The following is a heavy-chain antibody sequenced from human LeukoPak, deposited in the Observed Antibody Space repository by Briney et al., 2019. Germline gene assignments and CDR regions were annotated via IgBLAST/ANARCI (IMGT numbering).Heavy chain of an antibody. V-gene: IGHV3-48*02. CDR3: ASSPGTTYYYYGMDV. J-gene: IGHJ6*02. D-gene: IGHD1-1*01. Sequence: GSLRLSCAASGFIFSNYGMNWVRQAPGKGLEWVSYISSSSSTIYYADSVKGRFTISRDNAKNSLYLQMNSLRDEDTAVYYCASSPGTTYYYYGMDVWGQGTTVTVSS. CDR1: GFIFSNYG. CDR2: ISSSSSTI.